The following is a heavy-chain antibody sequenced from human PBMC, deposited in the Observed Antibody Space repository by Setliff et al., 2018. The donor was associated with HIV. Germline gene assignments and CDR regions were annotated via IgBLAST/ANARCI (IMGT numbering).Heavy chain of an antibody. Sequence: SETLSLTCTVSGGSISSHYWSWIRQPPGKGLEWIGEINHSGSTICNPSLTSRVTISLDTSKNQFSLNLTSVTAADRAVYYCARIRITIFGVVNRGDYFDYWGQGNLVTVSS. V-gene: IGHV4-34*01. CDR2: INHSGST. CDR3: ARIRITIFGVVNRGDYFDY. J-gene: IGHJ4*02. CDR1: GGSISSHY. D-gene: IGHD3-3*01.